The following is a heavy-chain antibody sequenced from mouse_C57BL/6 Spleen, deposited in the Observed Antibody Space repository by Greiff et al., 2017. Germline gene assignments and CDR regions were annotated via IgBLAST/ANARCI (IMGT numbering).Heavy chain of an antibody. V-gene: IGHV1-54*01. Sequence: QVQLQQSGAELVRPGTSVKVSCKASGYAFTNYLIEWVKQRPGQGLEWIGVINPGSGGTNYNEKFKGKATLTADKSSSTAYMQLSSLTSEDSAVYFCARRAYYSNYYAMDYWGQGTSVTVSS. J-gene: IGHJ4*01. D-gene: IGHD2-5*01. CDR1: GYAFTNYL. CDR2: INPGSGGT. CDR3: ARRAYYSNYYAMDY.